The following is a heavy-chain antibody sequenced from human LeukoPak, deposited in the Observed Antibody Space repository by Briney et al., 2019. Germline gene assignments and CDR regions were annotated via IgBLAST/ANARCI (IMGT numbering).Heavy chain of an antibody. J-gene: IGHJ5*02. V-gene: IGHV3-21*01. D-gene: IGHD2-2*01. CDR2: ISSSSSYI. Sequence: GVSLRLSCAASGFTFSSYSMNWVRQDPGKGLEWVSSISSSSSYIYYADSVKGRFTISRDNAKNSLYLQMNSLRAEDTAVYYCAREATVNIVVVPAPNWFDPWGQGTLVTVSS. CDR1: GFTFSSYS. CDR3: AREATVNIVVVPAPNWFDP.